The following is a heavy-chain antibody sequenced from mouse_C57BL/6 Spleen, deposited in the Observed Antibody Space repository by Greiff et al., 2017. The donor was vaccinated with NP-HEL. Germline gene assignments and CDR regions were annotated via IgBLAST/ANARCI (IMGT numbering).Heavy chain of an antibody. CDR2: ISGGGGNT. D-gene: IGHD2-4*01. CDR3: ARHYDYDKGDAMDY. V-gene: IGHV5-9*01. J-gene: IGHJ4*01. Sequence: EVHLVESGGGLVKPGGSLKLSCAASGFTFSSYTMSWVRQTPEKRLEWVATISGGGGNTYYPDSVKGRFTISRDNAKNTLYLQMSSLRSEDTALYYCARHYDYDKGDAMDYWGQGTSVTVSS. CDR1: GFTFSSYT.